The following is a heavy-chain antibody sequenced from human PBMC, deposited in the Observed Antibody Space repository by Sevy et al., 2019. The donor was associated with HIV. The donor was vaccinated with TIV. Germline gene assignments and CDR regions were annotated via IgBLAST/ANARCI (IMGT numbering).Heavy chain of an antibody. CDR1: GFTSDDYG. CDR2: INWNGIST. J-gene: IGHJ4*02. V-gene: IGHV3-20*04. CDR3: ARGGWGYCSRSTCYALDF. D-gene: IGHD2-2*01. Sequence: GGSLRLSCAASGFTSDDYGMTWVRQVPGRGLEWVSGINWNGISTGYAESVKGRFTISRDNAKNSLSLQMNSLRAEDTALYYCARGGWGYCSRSTCYALDFWGQGTLVTVSS.